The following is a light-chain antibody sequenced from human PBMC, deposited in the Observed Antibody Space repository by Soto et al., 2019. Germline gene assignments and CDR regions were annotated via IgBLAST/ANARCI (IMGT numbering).Light chain of an antibody. J-gene: IGKJ4*01. Sequence: IGFAASPGPPSLSPGGRGTLSCRASQSMSNSNLAWYQHKPGQAPRLLIYGASNRATGIPDRFSGSGSGTDFILSISRLEPEDFAVYYCQEFGTNFGGGTKVDIK. CDR2: GAS. CDR1: QSMSNSN. CDR3: QEFGTN. V-gene: IGKV3-20*01.